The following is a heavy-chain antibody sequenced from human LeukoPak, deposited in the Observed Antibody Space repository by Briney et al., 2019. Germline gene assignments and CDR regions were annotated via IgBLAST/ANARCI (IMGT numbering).Heavy chain of an antibody. J-gene: IGHJ4*02. Sequence: GGSLRLSCAVSGFPFSNSWMYWVRQAPGKGLEWVSAISGSGGSTYYADSVKGRFTISRDNSKNTLYLQMNSLRAEDTAVYYCAKYDIVVVPAAMVDYWGQGTLVTVSS. CDR2: ISGSGGST. CDR3: AKYDIVVVPAAMVDY. D-gene: IGHD2-2*01. V-gene: IGHV3-23*01. CDR1: GFPFSNSW.